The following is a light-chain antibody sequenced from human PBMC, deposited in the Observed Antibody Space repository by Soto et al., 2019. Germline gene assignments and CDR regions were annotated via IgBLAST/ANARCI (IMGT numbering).Light chain of an antibody. V-gene: IGLV2-23*01. Sequence: QSVLTQPASVSGSPGQSITISCTGASSDFGNNNLVSWYQQHPGKAPKLMIYVDSKRPPGVSNRFSGSKSGNTASLTISGLHVDDEADYYCCSYVGGGALFGGGTKVTVL. CDR3: CSYVGGGAL. CDR1: SSDFGNNNL. CDR2: VDS. J-gene: IGLJ2*01.